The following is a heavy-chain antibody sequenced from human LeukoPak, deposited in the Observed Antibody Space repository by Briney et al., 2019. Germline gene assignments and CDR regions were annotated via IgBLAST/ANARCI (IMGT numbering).Heavy chain of an antibody. V-gene: IGHV3-23*01. D-gene: IGHD6-13*01. Sequence: GGSLRLSCAASGFTFSSSAMTWVRQAPGKGLEWVSAISDSGGSTYYADSVKGRFTISRDNSKNTLYLQMNSLRAEDTALYYCAKGIATTGPYYYIMDVWGQGTTVTVSS. J-gene: IGHJ6*02. CDR2: ISDSGGST. CDR3: AKGIATTGPYYYIMDV. CDR1: GFTFSSSA.